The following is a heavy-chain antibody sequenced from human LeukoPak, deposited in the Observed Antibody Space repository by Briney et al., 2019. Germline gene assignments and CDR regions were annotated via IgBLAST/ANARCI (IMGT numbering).Heavy chain of an antibody. CDR1: GYTFTGYY. J-gene: IGHJ4*02. CDR2: INPNNGDR. Sequence: GASVKVSCKASGYTFTGYYMHWVRQAPGQGLEWMGWINPNNGDRKYAQKFQGRVTLTTDTSITTAYMELSSLISDDTAVYFCGRRGGYYDYWGQGTLVTVSS. CDR3: GRRGGYYDY. D-gene: IGHD3-10*01. V-gene: IGHV1-2*02.